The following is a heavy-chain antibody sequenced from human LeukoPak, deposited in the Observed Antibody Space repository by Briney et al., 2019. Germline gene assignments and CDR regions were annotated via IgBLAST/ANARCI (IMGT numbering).Heavy chain of an antibody. CDR2: IYYSGST. CDR3: ARRPLATAGLNNWYFDL. J-gene: IGHJ2*01. Sequence: PSETLSLTCTVSGGSISSSSYYWGWIRQPPGKVLEWIGSIYYSGSTYYNPSLKSRVTISVDTSKNQFSLKLSSVTAADTAVYYCARRPLATAGLNNWYFDLWGRGTLVTVSS. V-gene: IGHV4-39*07. CDR1: GGSISSSSYY. D-gene: IGHD6-13*01.